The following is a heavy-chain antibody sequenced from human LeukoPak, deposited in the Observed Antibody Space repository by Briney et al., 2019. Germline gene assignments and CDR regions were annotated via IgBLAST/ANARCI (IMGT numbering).Heavy chain of an antibody. Sequence: GGSLRLSCAASGFAVSSNYMSWVRQAPGKGLEWVSVIYSGDSTYYADFVQGRFTISRDNFKNTLYLQMNSLRAEDTAVYYCARVESGLFDYWGQGTLVTVSS. CDR1: GFAVSSNY. V-gene: IGHV3-66*01. J-gene: IGHJ4*02. CDR3: ARVESGLFDY. D-gene: IGHD3-3*01. CDR2: IYSGDST.